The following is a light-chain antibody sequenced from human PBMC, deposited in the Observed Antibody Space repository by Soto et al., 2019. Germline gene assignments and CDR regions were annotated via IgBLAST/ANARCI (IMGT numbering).Light chain of an antibody. CDR3: QQRSNWPST. V-gene: IGKV3-11*01. CDR2: DAS. J-gene: IGKJ2*02. Sequence: EIVLTQSPATLSLSPGERATLSCRASQSISSYLAWYRQKPGQAPRLLIYDASKRATGIPARFSGSGSGTDFTLTISSLEPEDFAVYYCQQRSNWPSTFGQGTKVEIK. CDR1: QSISSY.